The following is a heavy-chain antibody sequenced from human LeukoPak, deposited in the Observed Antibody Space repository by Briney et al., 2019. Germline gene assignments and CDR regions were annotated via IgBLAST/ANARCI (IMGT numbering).Heavy chain of an antibody. Sequence: GGSLRLSCAASGFTVSSNYMSWVRQAPGKGLEWVSVIYSGGSTYYADSVKGRFTISRDSSKNTLYLQMNSLRAEDTAVYYCARWPYYYDSSGGFDYWGQGTLVTVSS. CDR1: GFTVSSNY. D-gene: IGHD3-22*01. J-gene: IGHJ4*02. V-gene: IGHV3-66*01. CDR2: IYSGGST. CDR3: ARWPYYYDSSGGFDY.